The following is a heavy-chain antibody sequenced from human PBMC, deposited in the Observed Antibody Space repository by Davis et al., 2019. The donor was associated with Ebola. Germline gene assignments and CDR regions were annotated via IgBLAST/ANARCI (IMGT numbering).Heavy chain of an antibody. D-gene: IGHD6-6*01. J-gene: IGHJ4*02. CDR3: ARQSSSSWGDY. Sequence: SETLSLTCTVSGGSISSSSYYWGWIRQPPGKGLEWIGEINHSGSTNYNPSLKSRVTISVDTSKNQFSLKLSFVTAADTAVYYCARQSSSSWGDYWGQGTLVTVSS. V-gene: IGHV4-39*01. CDR2: INHSGST. CDR1: GGSISSSSYY.